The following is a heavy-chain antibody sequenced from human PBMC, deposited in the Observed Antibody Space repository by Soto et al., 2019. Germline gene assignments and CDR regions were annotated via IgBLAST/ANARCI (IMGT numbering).Heavy chain of an antibody. CDR1: GFTFSSYA. CDR3: ARNDGITRYYYYGMDV. Sequence: GGSLRLSCAASGFTFSSYAMSWVRQAPGKGLEWVSAISGSGGSTYYADSVKGRFTISRDNSKNTLYLQMNSLRAEDTAVYYCARNDGITRYYYYGMDVWGQGTTVTVSS. J-gene: IGHJ6*02. CDR2: ISGSGGST. V-gene: IGHV3-23*01. D-gene: IGHD1-1*01.